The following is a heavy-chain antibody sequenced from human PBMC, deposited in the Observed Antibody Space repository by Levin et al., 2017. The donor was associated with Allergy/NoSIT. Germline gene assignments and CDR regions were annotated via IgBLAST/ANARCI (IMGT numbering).Heavy chain of an antibody. CDR2: IYYSGST. CDR1: GGSISSSRYY. J-gene: IGHJ5*02. CDR3: ARRATVTTPNWFDP. V-gene: IGHV4-39*01. D-gene: IGHD4-17*01. Sequence: SETLSLTCTVSGGSISSSRYYWGWIRQPPGKGLEWIGSIYYSGSTYYNPSLKSRVTIFVDTSKNQFSLKLSSVTAADTAVYYCARRATVTTPNWFDPWGQGTLVTVSS.